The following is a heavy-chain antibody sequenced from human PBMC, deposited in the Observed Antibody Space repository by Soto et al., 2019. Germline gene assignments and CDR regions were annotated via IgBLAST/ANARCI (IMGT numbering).Heavy chain of an antibody. CDR2: IGGSGGST. CDR1: GFTFSNYA. Sequence: EVQLLESGGGLVQPGGSLRLSCAASGFTFSNYAMSWVRQAPGKGLEWVSVIGGSGGSTHYADSVKGRFTISRDNSKNTLYLQMNSLRADDTAVYYCARPNLYCTSTSCYDYWGQGTLVTVSS. D-gene: IGHD2-2*01. J-gene: IGHJ4*02. CDR3: ARPNLYCTSTSCYDY. V-gene: IGHV3-23*01.